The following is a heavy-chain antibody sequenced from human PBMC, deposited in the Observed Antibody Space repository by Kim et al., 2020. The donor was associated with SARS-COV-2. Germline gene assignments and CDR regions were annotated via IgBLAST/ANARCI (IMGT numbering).Heavy chain of an antibody. D-gene: IGHD3-16*01. Sequence: YYADSVKGRFTISRDNSKNSLSLEMNSLRGEDMAVYYCTKELRTDTSALDCWGQGTLVTVSS. V-gene: IGHV3-23*01. CDR3: TKELRTDTSALDC. J-gene: IGHJ4*02.